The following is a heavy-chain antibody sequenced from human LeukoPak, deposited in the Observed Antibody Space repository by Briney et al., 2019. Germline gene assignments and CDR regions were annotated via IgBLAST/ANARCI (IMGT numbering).Heavy chain of an antibody. Sequence: LSETLSLTCAVYGGSFSDYFWGWIRQPPGKGLEWIGEINHSGRTYYNPSLKSRVTISVDTSKNQLSLNLSSVTAADTAVYYCARDVVVVPAAIHYGMDVWGQGTTVTVSS. CDR1: GGSFSDYF. J-gene: IGHJ6*02. D-gene: IGHD2-2*01. CDR2: INHSGRT. V-gene: IGHV4-34*01. CDR3: ARDVVVVPAAIHYGMDV.